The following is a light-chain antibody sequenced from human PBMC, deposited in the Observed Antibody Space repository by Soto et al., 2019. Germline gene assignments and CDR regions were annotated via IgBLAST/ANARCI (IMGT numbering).Light chain of an antibody. V-gene: IGLV3-21*02. CDR1: NIGSKI. J-gene: IGLJ2*01. Sequence: SYELTQPPSVSVAPGQSARLTCGGDNIGSKIVHWYQQRPGQAPVLVVYDDDDRPSGIPERFSGSNSGSTATLTISRVEDGDEADYYCQVWAGSSARVFGGGTKVTVL. CDR3: QVWAGSSARV. CDR2: DDD.